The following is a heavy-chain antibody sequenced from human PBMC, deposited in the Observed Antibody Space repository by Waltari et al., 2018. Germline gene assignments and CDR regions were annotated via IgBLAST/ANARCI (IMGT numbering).Heavy chain of an antibody. J-gene: IGHJ4*02. D-gene: IGHD5-18*01. V-gene: IGHV4-38-2*01. CDR2: IYHSGST. CDR3: ARPGYSYGWAEHYFDY. Sequence: QVQLQESGPGLVKPSETLSLTCAVSGYSISSGYYWGWIRQPPGKGLEWIGSIYHSGSTNYNPSLKSRVTISVDTSKNQFSLKLSAVTAADTAVYYCARPGYSYGWAEHYFDYWGQGTLVTVSS. CDR1: GYSISSGYY.